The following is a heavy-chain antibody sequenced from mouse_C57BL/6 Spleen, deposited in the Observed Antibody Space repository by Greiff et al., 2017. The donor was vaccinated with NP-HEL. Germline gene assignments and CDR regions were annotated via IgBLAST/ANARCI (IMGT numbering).Heavy chain of an antibody. CDR3: ARGNPFGYAMDY. V-gene: IGHV5-4*03. CDR2: ISDGGSYT. J-gene: IGHJ4*01. CDR1: GFTFSSYA. D-gene: IGHD2-1*01. Sequence: EVNVVESGGGLVKPGGSLKLSCAASGFTFSSYAMSWVRQTPEKRLEWVATISDGGSYTYYPDNVKGRFTISRDNAKNNLYLQMSHLKSEDTAMYYCARGNPFGYAMDYWGQGTSVTVSS.